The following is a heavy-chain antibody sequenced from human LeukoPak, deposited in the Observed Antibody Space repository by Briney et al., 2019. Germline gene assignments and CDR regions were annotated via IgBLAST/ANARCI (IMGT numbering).Heavy chain of an antibody. D-gene: IGHD3-10*01. CDR2: IHHSGST. V-gene: IGHV4-38-2*02. J-gene: IGHJ4*02. CDR3: ARVTRFGEFYFDY. CDR1: GYSISSGYY. Sequence: SETLSLTCIVSGYSISSGYYWGWIRQPPGKGLEWIGNIHHSGSTYYNPSLKSRVTISVDKSKNQFSLKLSSVTAADTAVYYCARVTRFGEFYFDYWGQGTLVTVSS.